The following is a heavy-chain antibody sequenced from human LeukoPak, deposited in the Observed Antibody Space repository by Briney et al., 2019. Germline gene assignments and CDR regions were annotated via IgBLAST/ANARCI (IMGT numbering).Heavy chain of an antibody. CDR2: LSTDNGDT. Sequence: ASVKVSCKASGYTFTSYGISWVRQAPGQGLEWMGWLSTDNGDTNYALKLQGRVTMTTDTSTTTAHMELRSLRSDDTAVYYCARHGGVGPKRDYFDYWGPGTLVTVSS. D-gene: IGHD3-16*01. J-gene: IGHJ4*02. CDR1: GYTFTSYG. V-gene: IGHV1-18*01. CDR3: ARHGGVGPKRDYFDY.